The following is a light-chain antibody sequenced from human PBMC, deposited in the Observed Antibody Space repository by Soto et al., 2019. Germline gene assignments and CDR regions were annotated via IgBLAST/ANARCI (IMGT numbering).Light chain of an antibody. CDR2: EVR. CDR1: SSDVGGYNY. V-gene: IGLV2-14*01. CDR3: TSYASSSTWV. J-gene: IGLJ3*02. Sequence: QAVLTQPASVSGSPGQSITISCTGYSSDVGGYNYVSWYQQHPGKAPKVMIYEVRNRPSGVSNRFSGSKSGNTASLTISGLQAEDEADYYCTSYASSSTWVFGGGTKVTVL.